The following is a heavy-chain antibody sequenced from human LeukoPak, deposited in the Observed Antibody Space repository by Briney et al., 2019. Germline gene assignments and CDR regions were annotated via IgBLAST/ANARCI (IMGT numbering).Heavy chain of an antibody. J-gene: IGHJ6*02. CDR2: ISYDGSNK. V-gene: IGHV3-30-3*01. CDR3: ARDLASYYYYGMDV. CDR1: GFTXXXYA. Sequence: GFTXXXYAXXXVRQAPGKGLEWVAVISYDGSNKYYADSVKGRFTISRDNSKNTLYLQMNSLRAEDTAVYYCARDLASYYYYGMDVWGQGTTVTVSS.